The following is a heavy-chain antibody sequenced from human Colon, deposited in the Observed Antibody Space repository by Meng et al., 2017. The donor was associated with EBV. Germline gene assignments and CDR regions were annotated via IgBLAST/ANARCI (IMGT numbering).Heavy chain of an antibody. CDR2: LNPDGSTA. D-gene: IGHD3-3*02. J-gene: IGHJ4*02. V-gene: IGHV3-74*01. CDR3: GSRKHISNELFDY. Sequence: EVLLVQFGGGVVQPGESLKPSGGAAGFTLSGYWLYWVRQAPGKGLVWVSHLNPDGSTATDAYSVKGLFTISRDNAKNMLFLQMNSLRAEDTAVYYCGSRKHISNELFDYWGQGTLVTVSS. CDR1: GFTLSGYW.